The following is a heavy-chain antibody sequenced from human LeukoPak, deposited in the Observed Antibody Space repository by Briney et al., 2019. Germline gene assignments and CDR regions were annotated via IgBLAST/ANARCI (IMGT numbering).Heavy chain of an antibody. D-gene: IGHD4-11*01. CDR3: ARGVHTDYSNYEFDY. V-gene: IGHV4-39*01. Sequence: PSETLSLTCTVSGGSISSSSYYWGWIRQPPGKGLEWIGSIYYSGSTYHNPSLKSRVTISVDTPKNQFSLKLSSVTAADTAVYYCARGVHTDYSNYEFDYWGQGTLVTVSS. CDR2: IYYSGST. CDR1: GGSISSSSYY. J-gene: IGHJ4*02.